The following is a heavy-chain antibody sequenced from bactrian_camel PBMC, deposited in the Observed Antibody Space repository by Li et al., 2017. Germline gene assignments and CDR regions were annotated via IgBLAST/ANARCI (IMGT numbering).Heavy chain of an antibody. CDR1: GDTSRIAT. CDR2: IVRGSHT. D-gene: IGHD3*01. CDR3: AKDWGTVFLFEY. J-gene: IGHJ4*01. Sequence: HVQLVESGGGLVQAGGSLRLSCAASGDTSRIATRAWFRQATGKEREAIAAIVRGSHTDYHAAVKGRFTISRDNAKNTVHLQLNGLKTEDMAMYYCAKDWGTVFLFEYWGQGTQVTVS. V-gene: IGHV3S53*01.